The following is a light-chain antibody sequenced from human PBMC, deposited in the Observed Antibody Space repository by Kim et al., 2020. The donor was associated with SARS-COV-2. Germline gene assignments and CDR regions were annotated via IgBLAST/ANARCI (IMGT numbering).Light chain of an antibody. CDR3: QQDYNLPMYT. CDR1: QSVSSSY. CDR2: GAY. V-gene: IGKV3D-7*01. Sequence: PGERVTLSCRASQSVSSSYLTWYQQKPGQAPRLLIYGAYTRATGIPARFSGSGSGTDFTLTISSLQPEDFAVYYCQQDYNLPMYTFGQGTKLEI. J-gene: IGKJ2*01.